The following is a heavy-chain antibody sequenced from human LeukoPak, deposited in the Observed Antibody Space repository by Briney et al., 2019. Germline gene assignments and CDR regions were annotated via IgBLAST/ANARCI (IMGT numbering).Heavy chain of an antibody. CDR1: GYSFTGYF. CDR3: TRAHMYFFDY. V-gene: IGHV1-2*02. J-gene: IGHJ4*02. Sequence: GASVKVSCKASGYSFTGYFMHWVRQAPGQGLEWMGWINPNSGDTNYAQKFQGRVTMTRDTSISTAYMELSRLRSDDTAVYYCTRAHMYFFDYWGQGTLVTVSS. CDR2: INPNSGDT. D-gene: IGHD2-21*01.